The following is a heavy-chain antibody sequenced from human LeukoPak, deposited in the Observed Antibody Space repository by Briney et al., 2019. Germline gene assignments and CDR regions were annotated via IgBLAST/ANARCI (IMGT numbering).Heavy chain of an antibody. D-gene: IGHD3-22*01. V-gene: IGHV4-30-4*01. CDR1: GGSISSGDYY. J-gene: IGHJ4*02. CDR3: ARAPYYYDSSGFDY. CDR2: IYYSGST. Sequence: SQTLSLTCTVSGGSISSGDYYWSWIRQPPGKGLGWIGYIYYSGSTYYNPSLKSRVTISVDTSKNQFSLKLSSVTAADTAVYYCARAPYYYDSSGFDYWGQGTLVTVSS.